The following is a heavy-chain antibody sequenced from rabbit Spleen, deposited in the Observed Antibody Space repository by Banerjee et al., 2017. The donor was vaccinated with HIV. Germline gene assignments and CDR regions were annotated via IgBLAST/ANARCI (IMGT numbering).Heavy chain of an antibody. CDR3: ARDAGSRPYIDVYFNL. V-gene: IGHV1S40*01. CDR1: GFSFSSHSY. CDR2: IYGATGSSA. Sequence: QSLEESGGDLVKPGASLTLTCTASGFSFSSHSYMCWVRQAPGKGLELIACIYGATGSSAWYANWAKGRFTISKTSSTTVTLQMTSLTVADTATYWCARDAGSRPYIDVYFNLWGPGTLVTVS. J-gene: IGHJ4*01. D-gene: IGHD4-2*01.